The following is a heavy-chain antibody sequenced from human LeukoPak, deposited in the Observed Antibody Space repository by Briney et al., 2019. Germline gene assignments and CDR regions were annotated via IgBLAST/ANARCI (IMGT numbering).Heavy chain of an antibody. CDR1: GYPFTGHY. J-gene: IGHJ5*02. CDR3: ARAQYGGYGRRIWFDP. V-gene: IGHV1-2*02. D-gene: IGHD5-12*01. Sequence: GASVKVSCKASGYPFTGHYLHWVRQAPGQGLEWMGWINPSSGDTHREQKFQGRVTMTRDTSISTAYMELSSLRSDDTAIYYCARAQYGGYGRRIWFDPWGQGTLVTVSS. CDR2: INPSSGDT.